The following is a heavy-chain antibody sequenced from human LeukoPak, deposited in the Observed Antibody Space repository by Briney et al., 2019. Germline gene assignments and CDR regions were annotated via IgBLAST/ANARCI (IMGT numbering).Heavy chain of an antibody. V-gene: IGHV4-59*08. CDR1: GGSIGSYY. D-gene: IGHD6-19*01. J-gene: IGHJ3*02. CDR2: IYYSGST. Sequence: SGTLSLTCTVSGGSIGSYYWSWIRQPPGKGLEWIGYIYYSGSTNYNPSLKSRVTISVDTSKNQFSLKLSSVTAADTAVYYCARGQRSGRLPDYSFDMWGQGTMVTVSS. CDR3: ARGQRSGRLPDYSFDM.